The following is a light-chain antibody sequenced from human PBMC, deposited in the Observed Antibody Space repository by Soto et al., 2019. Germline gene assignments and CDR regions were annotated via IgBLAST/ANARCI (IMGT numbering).Light chain of an antibody. CDR3: QQYERYNPS. CDR2: DAT. J-gene: IGKJ4*01. CDR1: QNINSY. V-gene: IGKV1-16*01. Sequence: DLQMTQSPSSLSASVGDRVTIICRASQNINSYLAWFQQKPGKAPKYLIYDATSLQSGVPSRFSGSGSGTDFSLTISSLQPEDAATYYCQQYERYNPSFGGGTKLEI.